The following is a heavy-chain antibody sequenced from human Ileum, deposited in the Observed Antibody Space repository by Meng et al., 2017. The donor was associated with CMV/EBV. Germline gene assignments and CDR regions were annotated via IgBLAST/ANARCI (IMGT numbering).Heavy chain of an antibody. J-gene: IGHJ6*02. V-gene: IGHV3-7*01. CDR1: GFTFSSYW. D-gene: IGHD2-2*01. CDR3: ARVPVPAAAARIPDHYYYYYGMDV. Sequence: GESLKISCAASGFTFSSYWMSWVRQAPGKGLEWVANIKQDGSEKYYVDSVKGRFTASRDNARNSLYLQINSLRAEDTAVYYCARVPVPAAAARIPDHYYYYYGMDVWGQGTTVTVSS. CDR2: IKQDGSEK.